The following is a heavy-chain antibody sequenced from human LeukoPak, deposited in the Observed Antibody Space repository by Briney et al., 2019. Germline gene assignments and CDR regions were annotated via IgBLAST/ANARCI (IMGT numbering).Heavy chain of an antibody. V-gene: IGHV3-21*01. CDR3: AREHQYSGGFDY. CDR2: ISSSSSYI. J-gene: IGHJ4*02. D-gene: IGHD6-6*01. Sequence: GGSLRLSCAASGFTFSSYSMNWVRQAPGKGLEWVSSISSSSSYIYYADSVKGRFTISRDNAKNSLYLQMNSLRAEDTAVYYCAREHQYSGGFDYWGQGTLVTVSS. CDR1: GFTFSSYS.